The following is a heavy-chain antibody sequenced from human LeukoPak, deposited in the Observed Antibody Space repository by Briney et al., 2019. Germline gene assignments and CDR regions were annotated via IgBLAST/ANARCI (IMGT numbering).Heavy chain of an antibody. J-gene: IGHJ6*03. D-gene: IGHD3-22*01. Sequence: ASVKVSCKASGYTFTSYDINWARQATGQGLEWMGWMNPNSGNTGYAQKFQGRVTMTRNTSISTAYMELSSLRSEDTAVYYCARGRGRTMIVVTMDVWGKGTTVTISS. CDR1: GYTFTSYD. CDR3: ARGRGRTMIVVTMDV. CDR2: MNPNSGNT. V-gene: IGHV1-8*01.